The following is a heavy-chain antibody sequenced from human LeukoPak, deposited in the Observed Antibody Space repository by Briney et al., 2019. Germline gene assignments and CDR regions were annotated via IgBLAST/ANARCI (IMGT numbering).Heavy chain of an antibody. Sequence: SETLALTCAVYGGSFSGYYWNWIRQPPGKGLEWIGEINHSGSTNYNPSLKSRVTISVDTSKNQFSLKLSSVTAADTAVYYCARWERATNYFDYWGQGTLVTVSS. J-gene: IGHJ4*02. CDR3: ARWERATNYFDY. V-gene: IGHV4-34*01. CDR1: GGSFSGYY. CDR2: INHSGST. D-gene: IGHD5-24*01.